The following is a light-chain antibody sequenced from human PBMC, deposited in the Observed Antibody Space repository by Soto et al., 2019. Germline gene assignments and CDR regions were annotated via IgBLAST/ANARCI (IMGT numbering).Light chain of an antibody. CDR2: EVN. V-gene: IGLV2-14*01. Sequence: QSALTQPASVSGSPGQSITISCTGNSSDVGYHNYVSWYRQHPGKAPRLMIYEVNNRPSGVSNRFSGSKSGKTASLTISGLQAEDEADYYCSSCTSINTRLYVFGTGTKLTVL. J-gene: IGLJ1*01. CDR3: SSCTSINTRLYV. CDR1: SSDVGYHNY.